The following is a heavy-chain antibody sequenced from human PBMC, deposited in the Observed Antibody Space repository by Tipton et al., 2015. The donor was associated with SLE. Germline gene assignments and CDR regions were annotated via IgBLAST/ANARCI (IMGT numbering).Heavy chain of an antibody. CDR1: GGSFNGYF. CDR2: IIHSGVT. V-gene: IGHV4-34*12. CDR3: ARLGGAPGYNWFDP. J-gene: IGHJ5*02. Sequence: LRLSCAVYGGSFNGYFWTWIRQPPGKGLEWIGEIIHSGVTNYNPSLRSRVTISVDMSKNQVSLKLSSVTAADTAVYYCARLGGAPGYNWFDPWVQGTLATVSS. D-gene: IGHD3-16*01.